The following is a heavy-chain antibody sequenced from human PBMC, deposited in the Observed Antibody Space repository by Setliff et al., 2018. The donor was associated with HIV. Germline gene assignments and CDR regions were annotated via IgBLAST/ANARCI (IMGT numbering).Heavy chain of an antibody. CDR1: GYSFARYG. Sequence: ASVKVSCKASGYSFARYGLSWVRQAPGQGLERMGWISGFNGNTKYAQSFQDRVAMTTETATSTAYMEMRSLRSDDTAVYFCARVPYRSAWFSGGHDAFDIWGQGTVVTVSS. CDR2: ISGFNGNT. D-gene: IGHD6-19*01. J-gene: IGHJ3*02. CDR3: ARVPYRSAWFSGGHDAFDI. V-gene: IGHV1-18*01.